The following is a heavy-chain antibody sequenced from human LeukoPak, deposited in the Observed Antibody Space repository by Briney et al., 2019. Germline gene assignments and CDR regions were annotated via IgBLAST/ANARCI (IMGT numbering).Heavy chain of an antibody. D-gene: IGHD3-10*01. Sequence: ASVKVSCKASGYTFTSYGISWVRQAPGQGLEWMGWISAYNGNTNYAQKLQGRVTMTTDTSTSTAYMELRSLRSDDTAVYYCARAGITMVLGVIITKYYFDHWGQGTLVTVSS. V-gene: IGHV1-18*01. CDR1: GYTFTSYG. CDR3: ARAGITMVLGVIITKYYFDH. J-gene: IGHJ4*02. CDR2: ISAYNGNT.